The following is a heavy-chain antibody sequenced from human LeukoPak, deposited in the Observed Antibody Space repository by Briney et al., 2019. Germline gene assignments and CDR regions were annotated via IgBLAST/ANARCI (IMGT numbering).Heavy chain of an antibody. CDR2: FDPEDGET. D-gene: IGHD2-15*01. J-gene: IGHJ3*02. CDR1: GYTLTELS. CDR3: ATEPYCSGGSCYYRGAFDI. Sequence: ASVTVSCKVSGYTLTELSMHWVRQAPGKGLEWMGGFDPEDGETIYAQKFQGRVTMTEDTSTDTAYMELSSLRSEDTAVYYCATEPYCSGGSCYYRGAFDIWGQGTMVTVSS. V-gene: IGHV1-24*01.